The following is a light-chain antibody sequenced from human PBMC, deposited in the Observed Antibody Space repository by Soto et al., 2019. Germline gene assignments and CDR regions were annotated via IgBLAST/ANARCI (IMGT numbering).Light chain of an antibody. CDR1: NSNLGAGDD. J-gene: IGLJ3*02. CDR3: QAYDYSLTASV. V-gene: IGLV1-40*01. CDR2: GNR. Sequence: QSVLTQPPSVSGAPGQRVTISCTGNNSNLGAGDDVHWYQQLPGAAPKLVIFGNRNRPSGVPERFSGSKSGTSASLAITGLQAEDEADYYCQAYDYSLTASVFGGGTKLTVL.